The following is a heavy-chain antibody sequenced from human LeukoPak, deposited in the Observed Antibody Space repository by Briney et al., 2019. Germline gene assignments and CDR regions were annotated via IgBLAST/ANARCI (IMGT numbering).Heavy chain of an antibody. J-gene: IGHJ4*02. V-gene: IGHV1-46*01. CDR2: INPSGGST. CDR1: GYTFTSYY. CDR3: ARRDGSSYYFDY. D-gene: IGHD6-6*01. Sequence: ASVKVSCKASGYTFTSYYMHRVRQAPGQGLEWMGIINPSGGSTSYAQKFQGRVTMTRDMSTSTVYMELSSLRSEDTAVYYCARRDGSSYYFDYWGQGTLVTVSS.